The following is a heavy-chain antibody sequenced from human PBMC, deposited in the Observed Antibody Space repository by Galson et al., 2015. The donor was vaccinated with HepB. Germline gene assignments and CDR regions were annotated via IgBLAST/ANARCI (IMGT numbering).Heavy chain of an antibody. D-gene: IGHD6-19*01. V-gene: IGHV1-3*01. CDR1: GYTFTSYA. J-gene: IGHJ5*02. Sequence: SVKVSCKASGYTFTSYAMHWVRQAPGQRLEWMGWINAGNGNTKYSQKFQGRVTITRDTSASTAYMELSSLRSKDTAVYYCAKDLGGSGWYQYNWFDPWGQGTLVTVSS. CDR3: AKDLGGSGWYQYNWFDP. CDR2: INAGNGNT.